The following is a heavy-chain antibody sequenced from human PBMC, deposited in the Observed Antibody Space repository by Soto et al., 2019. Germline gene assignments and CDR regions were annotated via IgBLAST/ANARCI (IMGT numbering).Heavy chain of an antibody. J-gene: IGHJ4*02. CDR1: GGTFSSYA. D-gene: IGHD2-15*01. CDR3: ARESRYCSGGRGYFLPGSDY. V-gene: IGHV1-69*12. Sequence: QVQLVQSGAEVKKPGSSVKVSCKASGGTFSSYAISWVRQAPGQGLEWMGGIIPIFGTANSAQKFQGRVTITADESTSTAYMELSSLRSEDTAVYYCARESRYCSGGRGYFLPGSDYWGQGTLVTVSS. CDR2: IIPIFGTA.